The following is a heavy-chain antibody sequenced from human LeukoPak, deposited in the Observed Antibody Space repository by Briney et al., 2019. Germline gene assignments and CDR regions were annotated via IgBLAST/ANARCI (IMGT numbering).Heavy chain of an antibody. J-gene: IGHJ4*02. CDR3: ARRRYYRYSGYFDY. D-gene: IGHD3-22*01. V-gene: IGHV6-1*01. CDR2: AYYSSKWYN. Sequence: SPTLSLTCAISGDSVSSDSSAWNWFRQSPSRGLEWLGRAYYSSKWYNDYAVSVKSRITISPDTSKNQFSLQLNSVIPEDTAVYYCARRRYYRYSGYFDYWGQGTPVTVSS. CDR1: GDSVSSDSSA.